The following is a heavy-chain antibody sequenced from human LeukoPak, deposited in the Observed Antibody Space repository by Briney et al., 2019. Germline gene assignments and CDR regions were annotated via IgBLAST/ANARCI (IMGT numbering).Heavy chain of an antibody. Sequence: SETLSLTCTASAGSISSYYWSWIRQPPGKGLEWIGYIYYSGSTNYNPSLKSRVTISVDTFKNQFSLKLSTVTAADTAVYYCAREGCSSTSCYPGEKNWFDPWGQGTLVTVSS. J-gene: IGHJ5*02. D-gene: IGHD2-2*01. CDR2: IYYSGST. V-gene: IGHV4-59*01. CDR1: AGSISSYY. CDR3: AREGCSSTSCYPGEKNWFDP.